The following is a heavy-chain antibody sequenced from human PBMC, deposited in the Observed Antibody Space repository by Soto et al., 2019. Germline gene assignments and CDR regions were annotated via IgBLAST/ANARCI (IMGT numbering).Heavy chain of an antibody. Sequence: QITLKESGPTLVKPTQTLTLTCTFSGFSLSTSGVGVGWIRQPPGKALEWLALVYWDDEKRYSPSLKSRLTITKDTSKNQVILTMTNMDPADTATYYGAHRPKLAGITARPGWFDPWGQGTLVTVSS. CDR2: VYWDDEK. J-gene: IGHJ5*02. D-gene: IGHD6-6*01. CDR1: GFSLSTSGVG. CDR3: AHRPKLAGITARPGWFDP. V-gene: IGHV2-5*02.